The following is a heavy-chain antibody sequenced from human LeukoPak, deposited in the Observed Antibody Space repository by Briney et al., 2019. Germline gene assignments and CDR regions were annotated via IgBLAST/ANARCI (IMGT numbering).Heavy chain of an antibody. J-gene: IGHJ6*04. CDR3: ARLSTLGYCSGGSCDNYYYYYGMDV. CDR2: IIPIFGTA. D-gene: IGHD2-15*01. Sequence: SVKVSCKASGGTFSSYAISWVRQAPGQGLEWMGGIIPIFGTANCAQKFQGRVTITADESTSTAYMELSSLRSEDTAVYYCARLSTLGYCSGGSCDNYYYYYGMDVWGKGTTVTVSS. V-gene: IGHV1-69*13. CDR1: GGTFSSYA.